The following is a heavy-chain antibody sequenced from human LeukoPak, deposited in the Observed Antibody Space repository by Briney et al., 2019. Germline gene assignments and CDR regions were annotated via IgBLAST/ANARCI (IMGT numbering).Heavy chain of an antibody. Sequence: GASVKVSCKASGYTFTSYGISWVRQAPGQGLEWMGWISAYNGNTNYAQKLQGRVTMTTDTSTSTAYMELRILRSDDTAVYYCARGYGRYFDWLIPNYDYWGQGTLVTVSS. D-gene: IGHD3-9*01. CDR1: GYTFTSYG. V-gene: IGHV1-18*01. J-gene: IGHJ4*02. CDR3: ARGYGRYFDWLIPNYDY. CDR2: ISAYNGNT.